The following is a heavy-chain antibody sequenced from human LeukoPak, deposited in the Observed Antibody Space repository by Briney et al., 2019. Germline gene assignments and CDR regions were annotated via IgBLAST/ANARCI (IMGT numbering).Heavy chain of an antibody. D-gene: IGHD6-13*01. J-gene: IGHJ5*01. CDR2: INWNSGRT. CDR1: AFIFDDYA. Sequence: PGGSLRLSCAASAFIFDDYAMHWVRQAPGKGLEWVSGINWNSGRTVYADSVKGRFTISRDNAKNALYLQMNSLRTEDTAFYYCAKDQTSGIAGPFGSWGQGTLVTVSS. V-gene: IGHV3-9*01. CDR3: AKDQTSGIAGPFGS.